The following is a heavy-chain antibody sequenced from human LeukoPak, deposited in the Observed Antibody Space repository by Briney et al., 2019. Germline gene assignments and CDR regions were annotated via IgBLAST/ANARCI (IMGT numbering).Heavy chain of an antibody. V-gene: IGHV3-21*01. CDR1: GFTFSSYS. CDR2: ISSSSNYI. Sequence: GGSLRLSCVASGFTFSSYSMNWVRQAPGKGLEWVSSISSSSNYIYYADSVKGRFTISRDNAKNSLYLQMNSLRAEDTAVYYCASRSEYSSSWYPSYWGQGTLVTVSS. D-gene: IGHD6-13*01. J-gene: IGHJ4*02. CDR3: ASRSEYSSSWYPSY.